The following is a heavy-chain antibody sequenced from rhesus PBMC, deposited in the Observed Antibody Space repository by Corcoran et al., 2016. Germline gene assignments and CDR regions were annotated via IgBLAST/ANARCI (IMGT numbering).Heavy chain of an antibody. CDR3: AKDNSSGWWGDGDAFDF. CDR1: GFTFSSYW. CDR2: INSGGGST. D-gene: IGHD6-31*01. J-gene: IGHJ3*01. V-gene: IGHV3S25*01. Sequence: EVQLVESGGGLVQPGGSLRLSCAASGFTFSSYWMYWVRQAPGKGLEWVSAINSGGGSTYYADSVKGRFTISRDNSKNTLSLQMNSRRAEDTAVYYCAKDNSSGWWGDGDAFDFWGQGLRVTVSS.